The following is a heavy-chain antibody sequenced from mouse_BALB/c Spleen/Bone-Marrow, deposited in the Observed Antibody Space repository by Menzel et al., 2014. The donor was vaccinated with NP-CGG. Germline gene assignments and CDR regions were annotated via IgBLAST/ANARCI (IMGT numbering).Heavy chain of an antibody. CDR1: GFNIKDTY. Sequence: VQLQQSGAELVKPGASVKLSCTASGFNIKDTYMYWVKQRPEQGLEWIGRIDPANGNTKYDPKFQDKATITADISSNTAYLQLSSLTSEDTAVYYCARYYYGSSLFAYWGQGTLVTVSA. V-gene: IGHV14-3*02. CDR3: ARYYYGSSLFAY. J-gene: IGHJ3*01. CDR2: IDPANGNT. D-gene: IGHD1-1*01.